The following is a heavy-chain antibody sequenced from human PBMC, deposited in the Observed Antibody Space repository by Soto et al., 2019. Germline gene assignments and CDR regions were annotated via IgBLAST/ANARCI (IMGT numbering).Heavy chain of an antibody. V-gene: IGHV4-59*01. Sequence: PSETLSLTCTVSGGSISSYYWSWIRQPPGKGLEWIGYIYYSGSTNYNPSLKSRVTISVDTSKNQFSLKLSSVTAADTAVYYCARDTVAGSYFDYWGQGTLVTVSS. J-gene: IGHJ4*02. CDR2: IYYSGST. CDR3: ARDTVAGSYFDY. D-gene: IGHD6-19*01. CDR1: GGSISSYY.